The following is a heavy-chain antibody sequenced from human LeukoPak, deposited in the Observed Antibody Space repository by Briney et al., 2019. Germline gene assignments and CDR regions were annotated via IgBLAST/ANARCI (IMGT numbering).Heavy chain of an antibody. CDR2: VYYSWST. V-gene: IGHV4-59*08. D-gene: IGHD3-16*01. CDR3: ARHFTGPGTYTPYFGMDV. Sequence: PSETLSLTCTVSGGSIRSYYCSWIRQPPGKGLEWVGYVYYSWSTSYNPSLKSRVTISVDASKNQFSLKLSSVTAADTAVYYCARHFTGPGTYTPYFGMDVWGQGATVTVSS. CDR1: GGSIRSYY. J-gene: IGHJ6*02.